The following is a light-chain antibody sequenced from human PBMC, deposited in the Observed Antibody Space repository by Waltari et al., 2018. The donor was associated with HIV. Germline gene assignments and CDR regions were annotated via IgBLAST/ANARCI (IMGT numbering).Light chain of an antibody. CDR2: SNN. V-gene: IGLV1-44*01. CDR1: RSTIGSTT. CDR3: AAWDDSLNGPGVV. J-gene: IGLJ2*01. Sequence: QSVLTQPPSAPGTPRQRVTTSCFGSRSTIGSTTLNWYQPLPGTAPKLLIYSNNQRPSGVPDRFSGSKSGTSASLAISGLQSEDEADYYCAAWDDSLNGPGVVFGGGTKLTVL.